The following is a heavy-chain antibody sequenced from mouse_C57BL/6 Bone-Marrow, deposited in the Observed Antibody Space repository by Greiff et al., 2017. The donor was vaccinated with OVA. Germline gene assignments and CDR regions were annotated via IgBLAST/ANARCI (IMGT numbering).Heavy chain of an antibody. CDR1: GFTFTNYY. D-gene: IGHD1-1*01. CDR3: ARYKGRVAVDYFDY. V-gene: IGHV7-3*01. J-gene: IGHJ2*01. CDR2: IRNKPNGSTT. Sequence: EVMLVESGGGLVQPGDSLSLSCAASGFTFTNYYMSWVRQPPGKALEWLAFIRNKPNGSTTEYSASVKGRFTISRDNSQSILYLQMNALRAEVSATYYCARYKGRVAVDYFDYWGQGTALTVSS.